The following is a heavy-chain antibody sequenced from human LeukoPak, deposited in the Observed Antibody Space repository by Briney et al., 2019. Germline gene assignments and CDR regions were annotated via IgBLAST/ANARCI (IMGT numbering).Heavy chain of an antibody. V-gene: IGHV4-30-2*01. CDR1: GGSISSGGYY. Sequence: SSQTLSLTCTVSGGSISSGGYYWSWIRQPPGKGLEWIGYIYHSGSTYYNPSLKSRVTISVDRSKNQFSLKLSSVTAADTAAYYCARGKGSGSLNPTDYWGQGTLVTVSS. J-gene: IGHJ4*02. CDR3: ARGKGSGSLNPTDY. CDR2: IYHSGST. D-gene: IGHD3-10*01.